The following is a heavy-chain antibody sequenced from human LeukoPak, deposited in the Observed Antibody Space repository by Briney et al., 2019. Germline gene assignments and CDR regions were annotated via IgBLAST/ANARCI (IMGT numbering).Heavy chain of an antibody. CDR3: ARDNSDFWTPLDY. Sequence: ASVKVSCKASGGTFSSYAISWVRQAPGQGLEWMGWINPNSGGTNYAQKFQGRVTMTRDTSISTAYMELSRLRSDDTAVYYCARDNSDFWTPLDYWGQGTLVTVSS. CDR2: INPNSGGT. D-gene: IGHD3-3*01. V-gene: IGHV1-2*02. J-gene: IGHJ4*02. CDR1: GGTFSSYA.